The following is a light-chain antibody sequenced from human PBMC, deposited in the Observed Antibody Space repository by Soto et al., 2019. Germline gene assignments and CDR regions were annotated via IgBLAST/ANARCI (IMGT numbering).Light chain of an antibody. CDR1: SSNIGATYD. CDR2: DNF. J-gene: IGLJ1*01. V-gene: IGLV1-40*01. CDR3: QSYDISMSGYV. Sequence: QSVLTQPPSVSGAPGQRVTISCTGSSSNIGATYDVHWYQQHPGTAPKLLIFDNFNRPSGVPDRFSGSKSGTSASLAITGLQAEDEADDYCQSYDISMSGYVFGTGTKLTVL.